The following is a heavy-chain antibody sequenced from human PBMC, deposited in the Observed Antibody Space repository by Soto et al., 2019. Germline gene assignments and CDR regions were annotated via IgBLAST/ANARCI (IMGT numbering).Heavy chain of an antibody. Sequence: EVQLVESGGGLIQPGGSLRLSCAVSGFTVSNNYMSWVRQAPGKGLEGVSVIYSGGYTAYGDSVKGRFTISRDNSKNTFFLQKNNAGAADTAVYSGATQPGGGGYWGQGTLVTVSS. V-gene: IGHV3-53*01. J-gene: IGHJ4*02. CDR3: ATQPGGGGY. CDR2: IYSGGYT. CDR1: GFTVSNNY. D-gene: IGHD3-10*01.